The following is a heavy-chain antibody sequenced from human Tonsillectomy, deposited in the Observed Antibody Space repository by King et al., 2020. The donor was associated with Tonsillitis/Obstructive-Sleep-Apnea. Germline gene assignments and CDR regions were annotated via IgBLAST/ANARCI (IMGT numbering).Heavy chain of an antibody. Sequence: LVEAGGGRIQPGVSLRLSCAASGFTVSSNYMSWVRQAPGKGLEWVSVIYSGGSTYYADSVKGRFTISRDNSKNTLYLQMNSLRAEDTAVYYCARHGQYYDFWSGFGGPQPFDHRGRDTLVTFSS. J-gene: IGHJ2*01. CDR1: GFTVSSNY. V-gene: IGHV3-53*01. CDR2: IYSGGST. D-gene: IGHD3-3*01. CDR3: ARHGQYYDFWSGFGGPQPFDH.